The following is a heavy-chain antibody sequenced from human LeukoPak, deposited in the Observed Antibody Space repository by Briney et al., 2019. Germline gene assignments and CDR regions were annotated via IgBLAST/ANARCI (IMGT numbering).Heavy chain of an antibody. CDR3: ARAKVLVDTAMDYYFDY. J-gene: IGHJ4*02. CDR2: ISSSSSYI. D-gene: IGHD5-18*01. Sequence: GGSLRLSCAASGFTFSSYEMNWVRQAPGKGLEWVSSISSSSSYIYYADSVKGRFTISRDNAKNPLYLQMNSLRAEDTAVYYCARAKVLVDTAMDYYFDYWGQGTLVTVSS. CDR1: GFTFSSYE. V-gene: IGHV3-21*01.